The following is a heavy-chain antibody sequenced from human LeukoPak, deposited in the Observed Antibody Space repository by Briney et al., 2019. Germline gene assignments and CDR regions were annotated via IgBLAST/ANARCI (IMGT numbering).Heavy chain of an antibody. CDR2: ISYDGSNK. D-gene: IGHD3-22*01. J-gene: IGHJ4*02. CDR3: AKADSSGLFDY. CDR1: GFTFSSYG. V-gene: IGHV3-30*18. Sequence: PGGSLRLSCAASGFTFSSYGMHWVRQAPGKGLEWVAVISYDGSNKYYADSVKGRFTISRDNSKNTLYLQMNSLRAEDTAVYYCAKADSSGLFDYWGQGTLVTVSS.